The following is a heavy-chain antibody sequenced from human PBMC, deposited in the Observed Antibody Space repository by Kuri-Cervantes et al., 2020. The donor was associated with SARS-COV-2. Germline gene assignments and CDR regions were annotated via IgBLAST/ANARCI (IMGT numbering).Heavy chain of an antibody. CDR3: ARRREITGGIYYYYYYMDV. CDR2: IYHSGST. Sequence: GSLRLSCAVSGYSISSGYYWGWIRQPPGKGLEWIGSIYHSGSTYYNPSLKSRVTISVDTSKNQFSLKLSSVTAADTAVYYCARRREITGGIYYYYYYMDVWAKGPRSPSP. D-gene: IGHD7-27*01. J-gene: IGHJ6*03. CDR1: GYSISSGYY. V-gene: IGHV4-38-2*01.